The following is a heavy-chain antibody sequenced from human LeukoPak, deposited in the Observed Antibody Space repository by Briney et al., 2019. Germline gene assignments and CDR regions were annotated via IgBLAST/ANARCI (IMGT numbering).Heavy chain of an antibody. D-gene: IGHD3-22*01. CDR2: INRDRTEK. CDR3: ARAFEPAAAGYDSSPFDY. Sequence: PGGSRTLSCAAAGFTLSNFWMNWVRQAQGKGLEWVAIINRDRTEKHYVESGKGRVTISRDNAKTSLYLKMNSLRAEDTAVYYCARAFEPAAAGYDSSPFDYWGQRSLVTVSS. CDR1: GFTLSNFW. V-gene: IGHV3-7*02. J-gene: IGHJ4*02.